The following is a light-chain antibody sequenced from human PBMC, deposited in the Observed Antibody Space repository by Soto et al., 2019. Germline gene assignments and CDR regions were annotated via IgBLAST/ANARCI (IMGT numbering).Light chain of an antibody. J-gene: IGKJ3*01. CDR1: QGISTW. CDR2: DAS. V-gene: IGKV1-5*01. Sequence: DIQITQSPSTLSASVGDRVTITCRASQGISTWLAWYQQRPGEAPKVLIYDASSLESGVPSRFSGSGSETEFTLTISSLQPDDFATYYCQHYNSYPFTFGPGTKVDIK. CDR3: QHYNSYPFT.